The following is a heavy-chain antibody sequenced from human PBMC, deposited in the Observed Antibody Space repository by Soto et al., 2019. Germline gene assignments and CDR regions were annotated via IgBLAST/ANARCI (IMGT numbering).Heavy chain of an antibody. CDR1: GASISRDDYY. V-gene: IGHV4-31*03. CDR3: ASALTGDYVGFDY. J-gene: IGHJ4*02. CDR2: IYPSGNS. Sequence: QVQLQESGPGLVKHSQTLSLTCSVSGASISRDDYYWSWIRQHPGKGLEWIAYIYPSGNSYYNPSLSSRVAISLDTSKNQFSLRLSSVTAADTGVYYCASALTGDYVGFDYWGQGTPATVSS. D-gene: IGHD3-9*01.